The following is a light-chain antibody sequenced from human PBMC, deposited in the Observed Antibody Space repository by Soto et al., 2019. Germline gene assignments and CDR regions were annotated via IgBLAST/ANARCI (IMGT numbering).Light chain of an antibody. CDR1: QNVNNW. J-gene: IGKJ4*01. V-gene: IGKV1-5*01. CDR2: DAS. CDR3: QQLNSYPLT. Sequence: DMQSTQFPSALSASVGDRVTMTCRASQNVNNWLAWYQHKPGKAPQLLIYDASVLETGVPSRFSGSGSGTEFTLAISGLQPEDFATYYCQQLNSYPLTFGGGTKVDIK.